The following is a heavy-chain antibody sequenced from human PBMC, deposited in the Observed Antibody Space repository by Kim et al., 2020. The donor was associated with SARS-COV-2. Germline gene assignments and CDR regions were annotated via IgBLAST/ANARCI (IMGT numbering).Heavy chain of an antibody. J-gene: IGHJ4*02. D-gene: IGHD1-26*01. CDR3: SKTRSGAYLTFDS. V-gene: IGHV3-23*01. Sequence: GGSLRLSCAASGFTFSAYGMSWVRQAPGKGLEWVSGISGGGDTTNYADSVKGRFTISRDSSRRTLFLQLSRLTVEDTAIYYCSKTRSGAYLTFDSWGQGTRVTVS. CDR1: GFTFSAYG. CDR2: ISGGGDTT.